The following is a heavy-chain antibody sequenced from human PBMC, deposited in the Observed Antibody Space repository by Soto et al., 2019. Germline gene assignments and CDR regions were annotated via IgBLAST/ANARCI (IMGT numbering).Heavy chain of an antibody. V-gene: IGHV4-59*01. J-gene: IGHJ4*02. CDR2: IYNTDTGST. Sequence: QVQLQESGPGLVKPSETLSLTCSVSGGSIYSYYCTWIRQAPGKGLEWIGYIYNTDTGSTNYNPSLKSRVTISRDMSKNQFSLKLTSVIAADTAVYYCARGSHLDDWGQGALVTVSS. CDR3: ARGSHLDD. CDR1: GGSIYSYY.